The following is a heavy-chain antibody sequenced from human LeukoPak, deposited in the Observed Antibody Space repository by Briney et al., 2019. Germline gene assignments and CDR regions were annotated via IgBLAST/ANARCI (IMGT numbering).Heavy chain of an antibody. CDR1: GFTVSSNY. J-gene: IGHJ3*02. Sequence: QTGRSLRLSCAASGFTVSSNYMSWVRQAPGKGLQWVSVIYTGGTTYYADSVKGRFTISRDSSENTVYLQMNSLRAEDTAVYYCAKDLGPYGSGSYYKSDAFDIWGQGTMVTVSS. D-gene: IGHD3-10*01. V-gene: IGHV3-53*01. CDR3: AKDLGPYGSGSYYKSDAFDI. CDR2: IYTGGTT.